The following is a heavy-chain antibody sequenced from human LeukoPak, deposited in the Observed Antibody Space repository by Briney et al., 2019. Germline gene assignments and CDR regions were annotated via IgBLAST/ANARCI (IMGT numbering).Heavy chain of an antibody. CDR2: IMPLFGTA. CDR3: ASGSLGDGYGAGDYYQYMDV. CDR1: GGTFNSYA. Sequence: ASVKVSCKASGGTFNSYAISWVRQAPGQGLEWMGGIMPLFGTANYAQEFQGRVTFTTDESASTAYMEVSSLRSEDTAVYYCASGSLGDGYGAGDYYQYMDVWGKGTTVTVSS. V-gene: IGHV1-69*05. J-gene: IGHJ6*03. D-gene: IGHD5-24*01.